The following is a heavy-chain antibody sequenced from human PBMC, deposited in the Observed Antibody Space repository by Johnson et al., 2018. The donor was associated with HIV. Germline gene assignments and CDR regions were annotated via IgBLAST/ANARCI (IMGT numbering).Heavy chain of an antibody. CDR3: AKGQVARGAFDI. V-gene: IGHV3-33*06. CDR2: IWYDGSNE. J-gene: IGHJ3*02. Sequence: VESGGGLIQPGGSLRLSCAASGFTFNSYAMHWVRQAPGKGLEWLSVIWYDGSNEYYADSVKGRFTISRDNSKNTLYLHMSSLRLEDTAVYYCAKGQVARGAFDIWGQGTTVTVSS. CDR1: GFTFNSYA.